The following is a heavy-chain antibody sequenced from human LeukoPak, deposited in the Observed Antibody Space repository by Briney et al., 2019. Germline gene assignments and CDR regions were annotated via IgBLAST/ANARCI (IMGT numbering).Heavy chain of an antibody. CDR2: ISSNGGST. CDR3: VKDDTYYYDSGGYPH. Sequence: PGGSLRLSCSDSGFTFSSYAMHWVRQAPGKGLEYVSAISSNGGSTYYADSVKGRFTISRDNSKNTLYLQMSSLRAEDTAVYYCVKDDTYYYDSGGYPHWGQGALVTVSS. CDR1: GFTFSSYA. V-gene: IGHV3-64D*06. J-gene: IGHJ1*01. D-gene: IGHD3-22*01.